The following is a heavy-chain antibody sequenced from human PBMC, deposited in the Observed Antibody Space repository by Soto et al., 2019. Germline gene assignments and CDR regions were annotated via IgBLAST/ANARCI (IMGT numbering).Heavy chain of an antibody. CDR1: GFTFSSYW. J-gene: IGHJ4*02. V-gene: IGHV3-74*03. Sequence: EVQLVESGGGLVQPGGSLRLSCAASGFTFSSYWMNWVRQSPGKGLVWVSQIDSDGRSTTYADTVKGRFTVSRDNAKNKLFLQMNSLRAEDTAVYYCVRDYDSSGFYSGHWGQGTLVTVSS. CDR2: IDSDGRST. CDR3: VRDYDSSGFYSGH. D-gene: IGHD3-22*01.